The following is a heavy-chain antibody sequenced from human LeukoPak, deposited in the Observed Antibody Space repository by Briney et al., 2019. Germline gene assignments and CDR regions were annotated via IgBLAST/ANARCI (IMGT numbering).Heavy chain of an antibody. J-gene: IGHJ4*02. V-gene: IGHV3-48*04. CDR1: GFTFSSYS. CDR3: ARVGGKSALDY. CDR2: ISSSSSTI. D-gene: IGHD3-10*01. Sequence: PGGSLRLSCAASGFTFSSYSMNWVRQAPGKGLEWVSYISSSSSTIYYADSVKGRFTISRDNAKNSLYLQMNSLRAEDTAVYYCARVGGKSALDYWGQGTLVTVSS.